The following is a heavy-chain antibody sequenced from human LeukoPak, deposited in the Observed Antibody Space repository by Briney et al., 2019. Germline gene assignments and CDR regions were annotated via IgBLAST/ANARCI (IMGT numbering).Heavy chain of an antibody. V-gene: IGHV3-30*03. CDR3: ARDRIQLWSHDY. CDR2: ISYEGDST. D-gene: IGHD5-18*01. J-gene: IGHJ4*02. CDR1: GFIFRIYG. Sequence: GGSLRLSCAASGFIFRIYGMHWVRQAPGKGLEWVALISYEGDSTYYADSVKGRFTISRDNSKDMLYLQMNSLRAEDTAVYYCARDRIQLWSHDYWGQGTLVTVSS.